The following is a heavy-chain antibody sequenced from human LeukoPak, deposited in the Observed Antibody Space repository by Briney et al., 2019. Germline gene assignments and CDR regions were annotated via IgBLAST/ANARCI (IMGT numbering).Heavy chain of an antibody. D-gene: IGHD3-22*01. V-gene: IGHV3-23*01. J-gene: IGHJ4*02. CDR2: ISGSGDNT. CDR1: GFSFSNYW. CDR3: AKGSYYDSSGSFYFDY. Sequence: GGSLRLSCAASGFSFSNYWMSWVRQAPGKGLEWVSGISGSGDNTYYADSVKGRFTISRDNSKNTPYVQVNSLGTEDTAAYYCAKGSYYDSSGSFYFDYWGQGTLVTVSS.